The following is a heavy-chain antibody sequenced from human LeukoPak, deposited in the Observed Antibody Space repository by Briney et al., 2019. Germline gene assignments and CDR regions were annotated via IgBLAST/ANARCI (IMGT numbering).Heavy chain of an antibody. D-gene: IGHD6-19*01. CDR3: AKDARRSSGWYFFDH. J-gene: IGHJ4*02. CDR1: GFTFSSLA. Sequence: GSLRLSCAGSGFTFSSLAMGWVRQAPGKGLEWVSVISDSGGTTYYADSVKGRFTISRDNSRNTLYLQMNSLRVEDTAVYYCAKDARRSSGWYFFDHWGQGTLVTVSS. V-gene: IGHV3-23*01. CDR2: ISDSGGTT.